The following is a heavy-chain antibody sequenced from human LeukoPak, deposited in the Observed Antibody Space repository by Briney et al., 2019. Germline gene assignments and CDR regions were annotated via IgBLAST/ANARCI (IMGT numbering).Heavy chain of an antibody. D-gene: IGHD2-2*01. CDR2: INHSGST. CDR1: GGSFSGYY. CDR3: ELFVVVVPAANYRRGVVDNTADY. Sequence: SETLSLTCAVYGGSFSGYYWSWIRQPPGKGLEWIGEINHSGSTNYNLSLKSRVTISVDTSKNQFSLKLSSVTAADTAVYYCELFVVVVPAANYRRGVVDNTADYWGQGTLVTVSS. J-gene: IGHJ4*02. V-gene: IGHV4-34*01.